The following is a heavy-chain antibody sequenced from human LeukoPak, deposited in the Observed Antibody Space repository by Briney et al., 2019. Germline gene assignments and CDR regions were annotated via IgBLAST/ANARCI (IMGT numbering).Heavy chain of an antibody. D-gene: IGHD6-19*01. CDR2: ITGSCTTI. J-gene: IGHJ5*02. V-gene: IGHV3-48*03. Sequence: GGSLRLSCAASGFTFSRYEMNWVRQAPGKGLEWLSYITGSCTTIYYADSVKGRFTVSRDNAKNSLYLQMNSLRAEDTAVYYCARDSSDSSGWYEGWFDPWGQGALVTVSS. CDR1: GFTFSRYE. CDR3: ARDSSDSSGWYEGWFDP.